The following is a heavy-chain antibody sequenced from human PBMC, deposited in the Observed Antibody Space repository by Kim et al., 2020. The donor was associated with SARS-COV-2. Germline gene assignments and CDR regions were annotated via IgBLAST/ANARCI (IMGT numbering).Heavy chain of an antibody. J-gene: IGHJ4*02. Sequence: ETLSLTCTVSGGSVTTGSYYWSWIRQPPGMGLEWIGSFYHSRRIHYNPSLESRVTISADTSKNQFSLKLSAMTAADTAVFYCARGTAVAGEYYFDYWGQGTLVTASS. D-gene: IGHD3-16*01. CDR3: ARGTAVAGEYYFDY. CDR1: GGSVTTGSYY. CDR2: FYHSRRI. V-gene: IGHV4-61*01.